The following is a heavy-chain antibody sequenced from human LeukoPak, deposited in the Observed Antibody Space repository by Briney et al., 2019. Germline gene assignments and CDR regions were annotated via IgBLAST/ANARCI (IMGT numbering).Heavy chain of an antibody. D-gene: IGHD2-2*01. CDR1: GFTVSSNY. V-gene: IGHV3-66*01. J-gene: IGHJ4*02. CDR3: AKSYCSGTSCHYYFDY. Sequence: GGSLRLSCAASGFTVSSNYMSWVRQAPGKGLEWVSVIYSGGGTYYADSVKGRFTISRDNSKNTLYLQMNSLRADDTALYYCAKSYCSGTSCHYYFDYWGRGTLVTVSS. CDR2: IYSGGGT.